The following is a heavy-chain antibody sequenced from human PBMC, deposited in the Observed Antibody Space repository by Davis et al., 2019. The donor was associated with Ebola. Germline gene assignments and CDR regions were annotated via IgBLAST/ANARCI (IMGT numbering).Heavy chain of an antibody. CDR2: IRYDGSNK. J-gene: IGHJ6*04. CDR1: GFTFSNHA. Sequence: GESLKISCAASGFTFSNHAMHWVRQAPGKGLEWVAFIRYDGSNKYYADSVKGRFTISRDNSKNTLYLHMTSLRAEDTAVYYCARAGAVFGVVIPYYYYGMDVWGKGTTVTVSS. V-gene: IGHV3-30*02. D-gene: IGHD3-3*01. CDR3: ARAGAVFGVVIPYYYYGMDV.